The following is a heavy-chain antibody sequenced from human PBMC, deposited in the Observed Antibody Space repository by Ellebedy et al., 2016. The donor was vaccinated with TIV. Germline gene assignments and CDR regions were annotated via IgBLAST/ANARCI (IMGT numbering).Heavy chain of an antibody. CDR3: TRAIPMVPPMRPFDY. CDR2: INSDGTYT. J-gene: IGHJ4*02. D-gene: IGHD3-10*01. V-gene: IGHV3-74*01. Sequence: GESLKISCAASGFTFNDYWMHWVRQAPGKGLVWVSRINSDGTYTSHADSVKGRFTISRDNAKNSLYLQMSSLTAEDTAVYYCTRAIPMVPPMRPFDYWGQGTLVTVSS. CDR1: GFTFNDYW.